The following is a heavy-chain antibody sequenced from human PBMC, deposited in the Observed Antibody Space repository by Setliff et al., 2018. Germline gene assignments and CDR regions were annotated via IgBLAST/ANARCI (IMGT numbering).Heavy chain of an antibody. CDR3: ARGSRGFDY. J-gene: IGHJ4*02. V-gene: IGHV1-3*04. Sequence: ASVKVSCKASGYTFTSYGVHWVRQAPGQRLEWMGFIYTDNGNTKYSKNFQDRVAITRDTSASTAYMEPSSLTSEDTAVYFCARGSRGFDYWGQGALVTVSS. CDR2: IYTDNGNT. CDR1: GYTFTSYG.